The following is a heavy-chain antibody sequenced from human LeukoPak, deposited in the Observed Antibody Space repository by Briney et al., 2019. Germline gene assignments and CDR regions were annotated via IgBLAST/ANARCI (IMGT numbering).Heavy chain of an antibody. CDR2: ISYDGSNK. Sequence: GGSLRLSCAASGFTFSSYGMHWVRQAPGKGLEWMAVISYDGSNKYYADSVKGRFTISRDNSKNTLYLQMNSLRAEDTAVYYCAKDLIAAGRGEYYFDYWGQGTLVTVSS. V-gene: IGHV3-30*18. CDR3: AKDLIAAGRGEYYFDY. D-gene: IGHD6-13*01. J-gene: IGHJ4*02. CDR1: GFTFSSYG.